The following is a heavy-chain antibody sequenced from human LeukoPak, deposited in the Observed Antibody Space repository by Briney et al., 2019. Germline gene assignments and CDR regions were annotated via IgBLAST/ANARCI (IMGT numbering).Heavy chain of an antibody. D-gene: IGHD5-18*01. J-gene: IGHJ4*02. CDR1: GFNFSSYS. Sequence: GGALRLSCAASGFNFSSYSMNWVRQARGKGLKWVSSISSSSSYIYYADSVRGRFTISRDNAKNSLYLQMNSLRAEDKAVYYCARAKDTVKTWGQGTLVTVSS. CDR2: ISSSSSYI. V-gene: IGHV3-21*01. CDR3: ARAKDTVKT.